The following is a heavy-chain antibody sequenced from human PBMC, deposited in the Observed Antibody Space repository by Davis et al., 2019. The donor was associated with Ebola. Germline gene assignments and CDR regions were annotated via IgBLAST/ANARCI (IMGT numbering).Heavy chain of an antibody. CDR1: GFTFSSYG. J-gene: IGHJ4*02. V-gene: IGHV3-30*02. D-gene: IGHD3-22*01. CDR3: AKERYYYDSSRGPYFDW. CDR2: IRYDGSDR. Sequence: GGSLRLSCAASGFTFSSYGMHWVRQTPGKGLEWVAFIRYDGSDRNYADSVRGRFTISRDISKNTLYLRLNSLRPEDTAVYYCAKERYYYDSSRGPYFDWWGQGTLVIVSS.